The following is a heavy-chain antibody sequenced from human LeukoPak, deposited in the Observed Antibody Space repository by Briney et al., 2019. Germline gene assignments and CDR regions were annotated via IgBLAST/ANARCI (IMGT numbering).Heavy chain of an antibody. D-gene: IGHD5-24*01. CDR2: IHPDGST. CDR3: ARGGDGYKTGNY. Sequence: SETLSLTCAVYGGSFNDYYWTWIRQPPGKGLEWIREIHPDGSTTYKPSLESRVTISVDTSKNQFSLRLSSLTAADTAVYFCARGGDGYKTGNYWGQGTLVTVSS. J-gene: IGHJ4*02. CDR1: GGSFNDYY. V-gene: IGHV4-34*01.